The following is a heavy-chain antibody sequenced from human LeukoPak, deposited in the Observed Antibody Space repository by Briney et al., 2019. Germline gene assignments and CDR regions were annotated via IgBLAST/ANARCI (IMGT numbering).Heavy chain of an antibody. Sequence: PGGSLRLSCAASGFTFSSYSMNWARQAPGKGLEWVSSISSSSSYIYYADSVKGRFTISRDNAKNSLYLQMNSLRAEDTAMYYCARESKSVYYDSSGYSPLDYWGQGTLVTVSS. CDR1: GFTFSSYS. V-gene: IGHV3-21*01. D-gene: IGHD3-22*01. J-gene: IGHJ4*02. CDR3: ARESKSVYYDSSGYSPLDY. CDR2: ISSSSSYI.